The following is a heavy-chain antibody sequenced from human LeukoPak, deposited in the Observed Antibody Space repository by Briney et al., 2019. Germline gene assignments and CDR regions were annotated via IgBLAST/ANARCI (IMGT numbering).Heavy chain of an antibody. CDR3: ARDETNHYYYGMDV. V-gene: IGHV1-69*04. J-gene: IGHJ6*02. CDR1: GGTFSSYA. CDR2: IIPIFGIA. D-gene: IGHD1-14*01. Sequence: ASVKVLCKASGGTFSSYAISWVRQAPGQGLEWMGRIIPIFGIANYAQKFQGRVTITADKSTSTAYMELSSLRSEDTAAYYCARDETNHYYYGMDVWGQGTTVTVSS.